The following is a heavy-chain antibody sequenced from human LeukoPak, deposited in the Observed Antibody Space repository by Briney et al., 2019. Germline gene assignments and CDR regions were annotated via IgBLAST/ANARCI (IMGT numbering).Heavy chain of an antibody. J-gene: IGHJ4*02. CDR2: ISGSGGTT. Sequence: GGSLRLSCAASGFTFSSYAMNWVRQAPGKGLEWVSSISGSGGTTYYAGSVKGRFTISRDNSKNTLFLQMNSLRADDTAIYYCAKRDFWGRGTLVTVSS. CDR3: AKRDF. V-gene: IGHV3-23*01. CDR1: GFTFSSYA.